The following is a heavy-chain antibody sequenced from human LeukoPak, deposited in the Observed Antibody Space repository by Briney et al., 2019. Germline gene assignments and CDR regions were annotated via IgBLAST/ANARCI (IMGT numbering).Heavy chain of an antibody. J-gene: IGHJ3*02. CDR1: GFTFTSYA. D-gene: IGHD3-16*02. Sequence: GGSLRLSCAASGFTFTSYAMSWVRQAPGKGLEWVSYISSSSSTIYYADSVKGRFTISRDTAKNSLYLQMNSLRAEDTAVYYCASISYYDYVWGGYPDSTFDIWGQGTMVTVSS. CDR2: ISSSSSTI. CDR3: ASISYYDYVWGGYPDSTFDI. V-gene: IGHV3-48*01.